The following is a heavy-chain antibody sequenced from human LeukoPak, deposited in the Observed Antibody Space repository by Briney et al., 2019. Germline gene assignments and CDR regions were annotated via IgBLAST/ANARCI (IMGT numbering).Heavy chain of an antibody. Sequence: PGGSLRLSCAASGFTFSSYAMSWVRQAPGKGLEWVSAISGSGGSTYYADSVKGRFTISRDNAKNSLYLQMNSLRAEDTAVYYCARDLAPVTYAPGYWGQGTLVTVSS. D-gene: IGHD4-17*01. V-gene: IGHV3-23*01. J-gene: IGHJ4*02. CDR1: GFTFSSYA. CDR2: ISGSGGST. CDR3: ARDLAPVTYAPGY.